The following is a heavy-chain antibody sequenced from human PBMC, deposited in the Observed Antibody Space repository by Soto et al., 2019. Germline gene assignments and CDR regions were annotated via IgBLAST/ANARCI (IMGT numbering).Heavy chain of an antibody. CDR2: ISWDSGTI. D-gene: IGHD1-1*01. CDR3: VQGRYPTMATPLDH. V-gene: IGHV3-9*01. CDR1: GFTFDNCG. Sequence: SLRFSCAASGFTFDNCGMHWVRQAPGKGLEWVSGISWDSGTIGYADSVKGRFTISRDDAKNSLYLQMNSLRREDTALYYCVQGRYPTMATPLDHWGQGTLVTVSS. J-gene: IGHJ5*02.